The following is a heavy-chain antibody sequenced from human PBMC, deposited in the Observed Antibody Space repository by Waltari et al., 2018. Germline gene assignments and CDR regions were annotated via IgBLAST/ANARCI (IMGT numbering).Heavy chain of an antibody. Sequence: WWRWVRRPRGKGLEWMGQVHRRGRTKYNTPLESRVTVSIDTFNSQFSLEVTSATAADTALYCCARDRGRGLYLDSWGRGILVTVSP. D-gene: IGHD2-15*01. CDR2: VHRRGRT. V-gene: IGHV4-4*01. CDR3: ARDRGRGLYLDS. CDR1: W. J-gene: IGHJ4*02.